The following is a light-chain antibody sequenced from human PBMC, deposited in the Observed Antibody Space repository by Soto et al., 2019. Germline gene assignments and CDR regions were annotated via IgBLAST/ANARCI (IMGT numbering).Light chain of an antibody. J-gene: IGKJ4*01. CDR3: QQLSSYPST. Sequence: MHLTQSPPSLSASVGGFVTSPSRARQDSPKYLAWYQQKPGKAPNLLIYDASTLHSGVPSRFSGSGSGTDFTLTVSGLQPEDFATYYCQQLSSYPSTFGGGTKVDIK. CDR2: DAS. V-gene: IGKV1-9*01. CDR1: QDSPKY.